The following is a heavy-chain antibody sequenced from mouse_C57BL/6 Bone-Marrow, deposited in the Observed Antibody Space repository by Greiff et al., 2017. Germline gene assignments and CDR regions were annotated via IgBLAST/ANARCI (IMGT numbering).Heavy chain of an antibody. D-gene: IGHD2-10*02. V-gene: IGHV5-12*01. CDR1: GFTFSDYY. Sequence: EVQGVESGGGLVQPGGSLKLSCAASGFTFSDYYMYWVRQTPEKRLEWVAYISNGGGSTYYPDTVKGRFTISRDNAKNTLYLQMSRLKSEDTDMYSCARQEPSKGDMDYWGQGTSVTVSS. CDR2: ISNGGGST. CDR3: ARQEPSKGDMDY. J-gene: IGHJ4*01.